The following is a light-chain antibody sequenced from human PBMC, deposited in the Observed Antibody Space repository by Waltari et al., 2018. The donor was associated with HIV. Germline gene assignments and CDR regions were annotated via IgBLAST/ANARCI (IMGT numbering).Light chain of an antibody. Sequence: QSALTQPPSASGSPGQPVTTSCPGSTSDLGPYNPVPWYQHLPGQAPNPIIYEVHKRPSGVPDRFSGSKSGNTASLTVSGLQTGDEGDYYCASYAGSRPFVFGSGTKVTVV. V-gene: IGLV2-8*01. CDR1: TSDLGPYNP. CDR3: ASYAGSRPFV. J-gene: IGLJ1*01. CDR2: EVH.